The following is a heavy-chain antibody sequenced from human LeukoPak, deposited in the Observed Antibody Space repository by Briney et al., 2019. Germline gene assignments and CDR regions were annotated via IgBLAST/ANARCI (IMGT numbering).Heavy chain of an antibody. V-gene: IGHV1-46*01. J-gene: IGHJ5*02. CDR3: AREGTAGTNLNWFDP. CDR2: INPSGGST. Sequence: ASVKVSCKASGYTFTSYYMHWVRQAPGQGLEWMGIINPSGGSTSYAQKFQGRVTMTRDTSTSTVYMELSSLGSEDTAVYYCAREGTAGTNLNWFDPWGQGTLVTVSS. CDR1: GYTFTSYY. D-gene: IGHD1-1*01.